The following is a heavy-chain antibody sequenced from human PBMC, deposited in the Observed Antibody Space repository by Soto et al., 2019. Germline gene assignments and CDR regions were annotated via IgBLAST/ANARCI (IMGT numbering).Heavy chain of an antibody. CDR3: ARESIFAVAPLDY. D-gene: IGHD3-3*01. CDR1: GYTFTSYY. V-gene: IGHV1-46*03. J-gene: IGHJ4*02. Sequence: QVQLVQSGAEVKKPGASVKVSCKASGYTFTSYYMHWVRQAPGQGLEWMGIINPSGGSTRYAQKFQGRVTMTTDTSTSTVYMELSSLRSEDTAVYYCARESIFAVAPLDYWCQGTLVTVSS. CDR2: INPSGGST.